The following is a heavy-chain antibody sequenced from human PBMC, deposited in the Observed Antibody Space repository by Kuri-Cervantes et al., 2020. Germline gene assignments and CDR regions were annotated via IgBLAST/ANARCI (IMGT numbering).Heavy chain of an antibody. D-gene: IGHD4-17*01. CDR2: INHSGST. V-gene: IGHV4-39*07. J-gene: IGHJ4*02. CDR1: GGSISSGGYS. Sequence: SETLSLTCTVSGGSISSGGYSWSWIRQPPGKGLEWIGEINHSGSTNYNPSLKSRVTISVDTSKNQFSLKLSSVTAADTAVYYCARGPLTSVTNAYLDYWGQGTLVTVSS. CDR3: ARGPLTSVTNAYLDY.